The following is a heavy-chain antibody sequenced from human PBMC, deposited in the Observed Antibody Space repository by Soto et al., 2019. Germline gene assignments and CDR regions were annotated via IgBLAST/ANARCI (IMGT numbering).Heavy chain of an antibody. CDR2: ISGSGIDV. CDR1: GFDFSSYA. CDR3: AFGTRGVVDTYYRY. V-gene: IGHV3-23*05. D-gene: IGHD3-10*01. J-gene: IGHJ4*02. Sequence: GGSLRLSCAASGFDFSSYAMNWARQAPGKGLEWVSGISGSGIDVYYADSVRGRFTISRDNSKNTIYLQVNSLRVEDTAMYYCAFGTRGVVDTYYRYWGRGTMVTVSS.